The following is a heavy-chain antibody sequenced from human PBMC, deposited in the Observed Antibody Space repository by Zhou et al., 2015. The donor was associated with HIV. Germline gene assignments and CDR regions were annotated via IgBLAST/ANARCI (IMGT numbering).Heavy chain of an antibody. CDR2: IIPIFGTA. CDR3: ARKVLHWTTAWFDP. V-gene: IGHV1-69*12. D-gene: IGHD1-1*01. Sequence: QVQLVQSGAEVKKPGSSVKVSCKASGGTFSSYAISWVRQAPGQGLEWMGGIIPIFGTANYAQKFQGRVTITADESTSTAYMELSSLRSEDTAVYYCARKVLHWTTAWFDPVGPGNPGPPSP. CDR1: GGTFSSYA. J-gene: IGHJ5*02.